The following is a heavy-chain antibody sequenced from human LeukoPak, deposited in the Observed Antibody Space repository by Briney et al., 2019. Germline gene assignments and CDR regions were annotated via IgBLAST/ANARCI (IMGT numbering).Heavy chain of an antibody. D-gene: IGHD3-22*01. V-gene: IGHV4-4*07. CDR3: ARDQGGNYYDSSGYFDY. CDR1: GGSINNYY. CDR2: IYTRGST. Sequence: PSETLSLTCTVSGGSINNYYWSWIRQPAGKGLEWIGRIYTRGSTNYNPSLKSRVTISVDTSKNQFSLKLSSVTAADTAVYYCARDQGGNYYDSSGYFDYWGQGTLVTVSS. J-gene: IGHJ4*02.